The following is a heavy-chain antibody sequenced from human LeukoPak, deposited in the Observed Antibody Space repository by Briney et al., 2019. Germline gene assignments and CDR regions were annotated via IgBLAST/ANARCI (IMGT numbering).Heavy chain of an antibody. CDR2: INWNGGST. D-gene: IGHD2-15*01. V-gene: IGHV3-20*04. CDR1: GFTFDDYG. Sequence: GGSLRLSCAVSGFTFDDYGMTWVRQAPGRGVEWVSGINWNGGSTGYADSVKGRFTISRDNAKNSLYLQMNSLRAEDTAFYYCARSGGYSLARDWFDPWGQGTLVTVSS. CDR3: ARSGGYSLARDWFDP. J-gene: IGHJ5*02.